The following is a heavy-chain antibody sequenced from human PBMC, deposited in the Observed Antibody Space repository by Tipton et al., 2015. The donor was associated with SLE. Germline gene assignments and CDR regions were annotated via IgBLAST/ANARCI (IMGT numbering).Heavy chain of an antibody. V-gene: IGHV4-34*01. CDR2: ISDSGST. CDR3: ARVDTPMDFDY. CDR1: GGSISSHD. J-gene: IGHJ4*02. D-gene: IGHD5-18*01. Sequence: TLSLTCTVSGGSISSHDWSWIRQPPGKGLEWISEISDSGSTNYNPSLKSRVTISVDTSKNQFSLKLSSVTAADTAVYYCARVDTPMDFDYWGQRTLVTVSS.